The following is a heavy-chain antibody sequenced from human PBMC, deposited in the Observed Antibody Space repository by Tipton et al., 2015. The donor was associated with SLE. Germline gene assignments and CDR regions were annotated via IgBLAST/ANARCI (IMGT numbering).Heavy chain of an antibody. CDR2: IHHSGSA. Sequence: TLSLTCSVSGGSISTSSHYWGWIRQPPGKGLEWIGYIHHSGSANYNPSLKSRVTISVDTSKTQFSLKLSSVTAADTAVYYCARTLDALDIWGQGTMVTVSS. CDR1: GGSISTSSHY. J-gene: IGHJ3*02. V-gene: IGHV4-61*05. CDR3: ARTLDALDI.